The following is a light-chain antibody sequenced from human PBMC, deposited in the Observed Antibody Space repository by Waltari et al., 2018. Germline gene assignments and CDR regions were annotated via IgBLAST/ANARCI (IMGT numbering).Light chain of an antibody. CDR3: SSQSSNDVVL. J-gene: IGLJ2*01. V-gene: IGLV2-14*01. CDR1: SNDVGGYNS. CDR2: DVS. Sequence: QSALTQPASVSGSPGQSVTIFCAGTSNDVGGYNSVSWYQEHPGQAPRVIIYDVSDRPAGVSDRFSGSTSGNTASLTSSGLQAEDEADYYCSSQSSNDVVLFGGGTKLTVL.